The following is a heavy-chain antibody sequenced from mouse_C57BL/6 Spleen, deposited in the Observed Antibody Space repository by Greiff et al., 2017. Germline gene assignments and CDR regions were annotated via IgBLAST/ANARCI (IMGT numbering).Heavy chain of an antibody. CDR1: GFTFSSYA. CDR2: ISDGGSYT. D-gene: IGHD1-1*01. Sequence: EVQLVESGGGLVKPGGSLKLSCAASGFTFSSYAMSWVRQTPEKRLEWVATISDGGSYTYYPDNVKGRFTISRDNAKNNLYLQMSHLKSEDTALYYCARDRGITTVVAGFDYWGQGTTLTVSS. V-gene: IGHV5-4*01. J-gene: IGHJ2*01. CDR3: ARDRGITTVVAGFDY.